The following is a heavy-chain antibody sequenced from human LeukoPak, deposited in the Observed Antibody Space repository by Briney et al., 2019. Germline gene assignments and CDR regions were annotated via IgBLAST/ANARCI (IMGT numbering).Heavy chain of an antibody. Sequence: SETLSLXCTVSGGSSSSYYWSWIRRPAGKGLEWIGRIYTSGSTNYNPSLKSRVTMSVDTSKNQFSLKLSSVTAADTAVYYCARDTVAATHDAFDIWGQGTMVTVSS. D-gene: IGHD2-15*01. V-gene: IGHV4-4*07. J-gene: IGHJ3*02. CDR1: GGSSSSYY. CDR3: ARDTVAATHDAFDI. CDR2: IYTSGST.